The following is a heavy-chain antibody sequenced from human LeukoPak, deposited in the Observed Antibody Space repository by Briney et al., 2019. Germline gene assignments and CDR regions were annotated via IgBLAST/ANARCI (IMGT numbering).Heavy chain of an antibody. D-gene: IGHD5-18*01. J-gene: IGHJ4*02. V-gene: IGHV4-34*01. Sequence: SETLSLTCAVYGGSLSGYYWSWIRQPPGKGLEWIGEINHSGSTNYNPSLKSRVTISVDTSKNQFSLKLSSVTAADTAVYYCARGATWIQLWAPRNFDYWGQGTLVTVSS. CDR2: INHSGST. CDR1: GGSLSGYY. CDR3: ARGATWIQLWAPRNFDY.